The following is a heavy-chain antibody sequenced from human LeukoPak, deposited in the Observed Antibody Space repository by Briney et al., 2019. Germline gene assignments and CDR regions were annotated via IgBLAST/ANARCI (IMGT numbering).Heavy chain of an antibody. Sequence: SETLSLTCTVSGGSISSYYWSWIRQPPGKGLEWIGYIYYSGSTNYNPSLKSRVTISVDTSKNQFSLKLSSVTAADTAVYYCARLPRLWGRDSTAYDYWGQGTLVTVSS. CDR2: IYYSGST. CDR3: ARLPRLWGRDSTAYDY. CDR1: GGSISSYY. V-gene: IGHV4-59*12. J-gene: IGHJ4*02. D-gene: IGHD7-27*01.